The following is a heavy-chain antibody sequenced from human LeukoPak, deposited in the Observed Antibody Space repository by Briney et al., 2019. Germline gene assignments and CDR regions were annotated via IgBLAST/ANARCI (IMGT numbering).Heavy chain of an antibody. D-gene: IGHD7-27*01. V-gene: IGHV3-23*01. CDR2: ITTGDGNT. Sequence: GGSLRLSCTASGFTFSSYTMTWVRQAPGKGLKWVSTITTGDGNTYYADSGKGRFTVSRDDSKNTLYLQMNSLRAEDTAVYYCAKDGGLWVSAHWGDSWGRGTLVTVSS. CDR1: GFTFSSYT. J-gene: IGHJ4*02. CDR3: AKDGGLWVSAHWGDS.